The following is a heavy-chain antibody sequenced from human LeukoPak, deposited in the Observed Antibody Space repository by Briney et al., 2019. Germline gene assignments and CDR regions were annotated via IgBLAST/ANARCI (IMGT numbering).Heavy chain of an antibody. V-gene: IGHV3-23*01. CDR2: ISGSGATT. CDR1: GFSFNNDA. D-gene: IGHD3-10*01. J-gene: IGHJ4*02. Sequence: PGGSLSLTCTASGFSFNNDALYWVRQAPGKGLEWVSSISGSGATTYYADSVKGRFTISIDDPKNTLDLQMGSLRPEDMAVYYCVRGFLYYGSVISYWGQGTLVTVSS. CDR3: VRGFLYYGSVISY.